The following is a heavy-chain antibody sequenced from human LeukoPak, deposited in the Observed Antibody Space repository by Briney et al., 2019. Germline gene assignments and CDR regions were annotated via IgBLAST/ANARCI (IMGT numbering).Heavy chain of an antibody. V-gene: IGHV4-34*01. CDR2: INHSGGS. J-gene: IGHJ2*01. CDR3: ARGRWLFQYWYFDL. CDR1: DGSFTGYY. D-gene: IGHD3-22*01. Sequence: KPSETLSLSCGVSDGSFTGYYWAWIRQPPGKGPEWIGEINHSGGSNYNPSLKSRVTMSIDTSKNQFSVNLTSVTAADTAVYYCARGRWLFQYWYFDLWGRGTLITVSS.